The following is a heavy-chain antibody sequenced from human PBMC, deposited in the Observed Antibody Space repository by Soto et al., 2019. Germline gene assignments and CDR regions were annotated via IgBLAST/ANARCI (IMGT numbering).Heavy chain of an antibody. CDR3: ARLHVDPKPHYYGLGCYYGKGHVFFDY. CDR1: GGTFSSYA. Sequence: SVKVSCKASGGTFSSYAISWVRQAPGQGLEWMGGIIPIFGTANYAQKFQGRVTITADESTSTAYMELSSLRSEDTAVYYCARLHVDPKPHYYGLGCYYGKGHVFFDYWGQGTLVTVSS. D-gene: IGHD3-10*01. CDR2: IIPIFGTA. V-gene: IGHV1-69*13. J-gene: IGHJ4*02.